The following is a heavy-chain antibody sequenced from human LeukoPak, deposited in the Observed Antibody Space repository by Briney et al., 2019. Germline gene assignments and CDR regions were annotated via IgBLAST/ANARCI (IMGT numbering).Heavy chain of an antibody. CDR3: ARLTVRGRKAFDI. CDR2: IYHSGST. J-gene: IGHJ3*02. V-gene: IGHV4-38-2*02. D-gene: IGHD3-10*01. CDR1: GYSISSGYY. Sequence: PSETLSLTCTVSGYSISSGYYWGWIRQPPGKGLEWIGSIYHSGSTYYNPSLKSRVTISVDTSKNQFSLKLSSVTAADTAVYYCARLTVRGRKAFDIWGQGTMVTVSS.